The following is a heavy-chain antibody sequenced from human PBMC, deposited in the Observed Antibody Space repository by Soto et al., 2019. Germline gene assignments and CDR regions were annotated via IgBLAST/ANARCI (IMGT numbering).Heavy chain of an antibody. CDR3: ARGLSCSSTSCYRN. V-gene: IGHV4-34*01. Sequence: QVQLQQWGAGLLKPSETLSLTCAVYGGSFSGYYWSWIRQPPGNGLEWIGEINHSGSTNYNPSLKSRVTIAVDTSKNQFSLKLSSVTAADTAVYYCARGLSCSSTSCYRNWGQGTMVTVSS. CDR1: GGSFSGYY. D-gene: IGHD2-2*02. CDR2: INHSGST. J-gene: IGHJ4*02.